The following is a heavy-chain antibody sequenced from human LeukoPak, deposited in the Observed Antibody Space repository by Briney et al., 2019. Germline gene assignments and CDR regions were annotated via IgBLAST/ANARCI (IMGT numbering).Heavy chain of an antibody. CDR2: IFYSGST. J-gene: IGHJ3*02. V-gene: IGHV4-39*07. CDR3: AKSNVDGLIDI. Sequence: PSETLSLTCTVSGGSISTSNYYWGWIRQPPGKGLEWIGNIFYSGSTYYGPSLKSRLTISLHTSRNQLSLKLNSWTAADAAAYYCAKSNVDGLIDIWGQGTMVTVSS. D-gene: IGHD2/OR15-2a*01. CDR1: GGSISTSNYY.